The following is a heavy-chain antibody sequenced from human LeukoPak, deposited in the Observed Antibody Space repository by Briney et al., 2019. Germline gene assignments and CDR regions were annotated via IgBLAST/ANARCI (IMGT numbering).Heavy chain of an antibody. Sequence: GGSLRLSCAASGFTFDDYAMHWVRQAPGKGLEWVSGISWNSGSIGYADSVKGRFTISRDNAKNSLYLQTNSLRAEDTAVYYCARAGQEWFGELGFDQWGQGTLVIVSS. CDR1: GFTFDDYA. V-gene: IGHV3-9*01. J-gene: IGHJ4*02. CDR3: ARAGQEWFGELGFDQ. D-gene: IGHD3-10*01. CDR2: ISWNSGSI.